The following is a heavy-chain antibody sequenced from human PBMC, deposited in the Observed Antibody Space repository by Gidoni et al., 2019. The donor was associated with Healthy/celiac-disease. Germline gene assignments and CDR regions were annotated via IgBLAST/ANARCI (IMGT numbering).Heavy chain of an antibody. Sequence: QVQLQESGPGLVKPSETLSLTCTASGYSISSGYYWGWIRQPPGKGLEWIGSIYHSGSTYYNPSLKSRVTISVDTSKNQFSLKLSSVTAADTAVYYCASGYYDSSGYYFLASGTKNYYYGMDVWGQGTTVTVSS. CDR2: IYHSGST. CDR3: ASGYYDSSGYYFLASGTKNYYYGMDV. V-gene: IGHV4-38-2*02. J-gene: IGHJ6*02. D-gene: IGHD3-22*01. CDR1: GYSISSGYY.